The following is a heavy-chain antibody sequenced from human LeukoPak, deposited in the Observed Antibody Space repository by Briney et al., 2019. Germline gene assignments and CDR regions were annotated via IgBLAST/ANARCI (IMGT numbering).Heavy chain of an antibody. Sequence: GGSLRLSCAASGFTFSSYWMSWVRQAPGKGLEWVSYISSSGSTIYYADSVKGRFTISRDNAKNSPYLQMNSLRAEDTAVYYCAREFKWELFPGAPHCFDYWGQGTLVTVSS. J-gene: IGHJ4*02. D-gene: IGHD1-26*01. CDR2: ISSSGSTI. V-gene: IGHV3-48*04. CDR1: GFTFSSYW. CDR3: AREFKWELFPGAPHCFDY.